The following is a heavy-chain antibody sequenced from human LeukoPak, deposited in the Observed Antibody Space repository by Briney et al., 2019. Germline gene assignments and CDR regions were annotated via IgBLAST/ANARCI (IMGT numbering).Heavy chain of an antibody. J-gene: IGHJ3*01. CDR3: ARPYYSSAWYGDAFDV. CDR2: ISSSGGST. Sequence: GGSLRLSCAASGFTFSSYGMSWVRQAPGKGLEWVSAISSSGGSTYYADSVKGRFTISRDNSKNTLYLQMNSLRAEDTAMYYCARPYYSSAWYGDAFDVWGQGTMVTVSS. CDR1: GFTFSSYG. V-gene: IGHV3-23*01. D-gene: IGHD6-19*01.